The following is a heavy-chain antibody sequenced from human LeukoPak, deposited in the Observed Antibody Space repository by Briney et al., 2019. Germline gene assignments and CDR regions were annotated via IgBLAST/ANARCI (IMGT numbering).Heavy chain of an antibody. CDR3: ARNTYYDILTGYSQFDY. Sequence: GASVTVSCKASGYTFTGYYMHWVRQAPGQGLEWMGWINPNSGGTNYAQTFQGRVTMTRDTSISTAYMELSRLRSDDTAVYYCARNTYYDILTGYSQFDYWGQGTLVTVSS. D-gene: IGHD3-9*01. J-gene: IGHJ4*02. V-gene: IGHV1-2*02. CDR2: INPNSGGT. CDR1: GYTFTGYY.